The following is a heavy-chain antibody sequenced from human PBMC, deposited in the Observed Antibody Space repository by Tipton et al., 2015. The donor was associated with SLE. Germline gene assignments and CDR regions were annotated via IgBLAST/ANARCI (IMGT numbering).Heavy chain of an antibody. Sequence: LRLSCAVSGYSISSGYYWGWIRQPSGKGLVWIGRIYHSGSTYYNPSLKSRVTISVDTSKNQFSLKLSSVTAADTAVYYCARPGHDIDWYLVLWGRGTLVTVSS. CDR2: IYHSGST. CDR3: ARPGHDIDWYLVL. D-gene: IGHD1-14*01. J-gene: IGHJ2*01. V-gene: IGHV4-38-2*01. CDR1: GYSISSGYY.